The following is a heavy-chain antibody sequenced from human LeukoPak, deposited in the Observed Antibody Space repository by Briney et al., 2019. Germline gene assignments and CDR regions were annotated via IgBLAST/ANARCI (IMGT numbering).Heavy chain of an antibody. CDR3: ASIRGTFSY. CDR2: TRNKANSYIT. D-gene: IGHD1-26*01. Sequence: GGSLRLSCAASGFTFSDHFLDWVRQAPGKGLKWVGRTRNKANSYITGYAASVKGRFIISRDDSKNSLYLQMSSLKTDDTAMYYCASIRGTFSYWGQGTLVTVSS. CDR1: GFTFSDHF. J-gene: IGHJ4*02. V-gene: IGHV3-72*01.